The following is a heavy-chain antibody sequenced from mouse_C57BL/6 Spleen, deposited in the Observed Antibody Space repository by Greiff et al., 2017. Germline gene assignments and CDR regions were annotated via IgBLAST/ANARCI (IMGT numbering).Heavy chain of an antibody. J-gene: IGHJ2*01. V-gene: IGHV1-50*01. CDR3: AREEGRRGYFDY. D-gene: IGHD3-3*01. CDR1: GYTFTSYW. CDR2: IDPSDSYT. Sequence: QVQLQQPGAELVKPGASVKLSCKASGYTFTSYWMQWVKQRPGQGLEWIGEIDPSDSYTNYNQKFKGKATLTVDTSSSTAYMQLSSLTSEDSAVYYCAREEGRRGYFDYWGQGTTLTVSS.